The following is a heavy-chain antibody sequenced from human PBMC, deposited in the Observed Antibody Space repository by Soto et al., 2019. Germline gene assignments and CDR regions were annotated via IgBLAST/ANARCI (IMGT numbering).Heavy chain of an antibody. CDR3: ATPLGNWNYVPFGGDAFDI. Sequence: QLQLQESGPGLVKPSETLSLTCTVSGGSISSSSYYWGWIRQPPGKGLEWIGSIYYSGSTYYNPSLKSRVTISVDTSKNQFSLKLSSVTAADTAVYYCATPLGNWNYVPFGGDAFDIWGQGTMVTVSS. CDR2: IYYSGST. V-gene: IGHV4-39*01. D-gene: IGHD1-7*01. J-gene: IGHJ3*02. CDR1: GGSISSSSYY.